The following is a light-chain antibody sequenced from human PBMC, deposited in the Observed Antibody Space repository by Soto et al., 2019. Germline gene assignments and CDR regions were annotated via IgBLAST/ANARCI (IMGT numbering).Light chain of an antibody. V-gene: IGKV1-13*02. Sequence: AIQLTQSPSSLSASVGDRVTITCRASQGIRSSLAWFQQKAGNPPKVLIYEASVLETGVSSRFSGSGSGTDFTLSISSLQPEDFATYYCQQFKSYPWTFGQGTTVEVK. J-gene: IGKJ1*01. CDR3: QQFKSYPWT. CDR1: QGIRSS. CDR2: EAS.